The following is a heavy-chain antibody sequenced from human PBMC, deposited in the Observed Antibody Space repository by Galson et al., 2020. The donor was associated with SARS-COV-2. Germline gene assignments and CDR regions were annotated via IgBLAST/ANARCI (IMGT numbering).Heavy chain of an antibody. CDR1: GFTFSNYG. Sequence: GESLKISCAASGFTFSNYGMHWVRQAPGTGLEWVAVIWYDGTNKYYADSVKGRFTISRDNSKNTLYLQMNNLRAEDTAVYYCARAPYCSGDCYPGDWGQGTLVTVSS. CDR3: ARAPYCSGDCYPGD. D-gene: IGHD2-21*02. V-gene: IGHV3-33*01. CDR2: IWYDGTNK. J-gene: IGHJ4*02.